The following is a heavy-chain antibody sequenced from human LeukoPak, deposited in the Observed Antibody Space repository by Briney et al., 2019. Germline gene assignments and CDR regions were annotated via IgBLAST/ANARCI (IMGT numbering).Heavy chain of an antibody. Sequence: GGSLRLSCTASGFSFSGHWMHWARQLPGKGLVWVSRISPTGSTTSYADSVNGRFTVSRDNAKNTLYLQVNNLRAEDTAVYYCARGPNSNWSGLDFWGQGTLLTVSS. CDR3: ARGPNSNWSGLDF. J-gene: IGHJ4*02. CDR2: ISPTGSTT. CDR1: GFSFSGHW. D-gene: IGHD6-6*01. V-gene: IGHV3-74*01.